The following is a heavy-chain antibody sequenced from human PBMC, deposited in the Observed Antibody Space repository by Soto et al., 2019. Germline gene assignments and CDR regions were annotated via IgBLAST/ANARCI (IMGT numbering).Heavy chain of an antibody. CDR2: IYYSGRT. Sequence: QVQLQESGPGLVKPSQTLSLTCTVSGGSISSGGYYWSWIRQHPGKGLEWIGYIYYSGRTYYNPSLQSRVTISVDTSKNQFSLKLSSVTAAATAVYYCARAQQQLVRAGIIDWFDPWGQGTLVTVSS. CDR1: GGSISSGGYY. V-gene: IGHV4-31*03. D-gene: IGHD6-13*01. CDR3: ARAQQQLVRAGIIDWFDP. J-gene: IGHJ5*02.